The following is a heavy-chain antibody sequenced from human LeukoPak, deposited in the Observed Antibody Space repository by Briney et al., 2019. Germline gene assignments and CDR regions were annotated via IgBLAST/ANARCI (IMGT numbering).Heavy chain of an antibody. CDR3: AKPKYYYDSSGYRAPRYYYYYYGMDV. CDR2: IIPIFGTA. D-gene: IGHD3-22*01. V-gene: IGHV1-69*13. J-gene: IGHJ6*02. CDR1: GYTFTSYA. Sequence: ASVKVSCKASGYTFTSYAMHWVRQAPGQGLEWMGGIIPIFGTANYAQKFQGRVTITADESTSTAYMELSSLRSEDTAVYYCAKPKYYYDSSGYRAPRYYYYYYGMDVWGQGTTVTVSS.